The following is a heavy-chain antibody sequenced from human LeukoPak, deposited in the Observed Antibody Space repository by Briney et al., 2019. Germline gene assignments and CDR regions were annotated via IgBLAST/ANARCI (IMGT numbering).Heavy chain of an antibody. CDR1: GYTFTSYD. Sequence: GASVKVSCKASGYTFTSYDINWVRQATGQGLEWMGWMNPNSGNTGYAQKFQGRVTMTRNTSISTAYMELSSPRSEDTAVYYCARGLRYFDWWIYYMDVWGKGTTVTISS. J-gene: IGHJ6*03. D-gene: IGHD3-9*01. CDR3: ARGLRYFDWWIYYMDV. CDR2: MNPNSGNT. V-gene: IGHV1-8*01.